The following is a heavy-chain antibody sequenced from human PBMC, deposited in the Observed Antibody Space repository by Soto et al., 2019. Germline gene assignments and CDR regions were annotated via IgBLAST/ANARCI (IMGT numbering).Heavy chain of an antibody. CDR2: INPNSGGT. J-gene: IGHJ6*02. V-gene: IGHV1-2*04. CDR3: ARAYYCSSTSCSVDRHSMDV. Sequence: ASLKVSCKASGYTFTGYYMHWVRQAPGQGLEWMGWINPNSGGTNYAQKFQGWVTMTRDTSISTAYMELSRLRSDDTAVYYCARAYYCSSTSCSVDRHSMDVWGQGTTVTVSS. CDR1: GYTFTGYY. D-gene: IGHD2-2*01.